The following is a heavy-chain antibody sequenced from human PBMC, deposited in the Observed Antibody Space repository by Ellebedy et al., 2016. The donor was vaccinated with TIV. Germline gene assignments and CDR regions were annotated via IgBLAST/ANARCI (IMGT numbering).Heavy chain of an antibody. CDR2: ISNSETT. CDR3: ARDAMIWIFDS. Sequence: PGGSLRLSCAASGFTFSSYSMNRVRQAPGKGLEWLSYISNSETTYYADSVRGRFTISRDNAKKSVYLQMNSLKLEDTALYYCARDAMIWIFDSWGQGTLVTVSS. V-gene: IGHV3-48*01. J-gene: IGHJ4*02. CDR1: GFTFSSYS. D-gene: IGHD3-22*01.